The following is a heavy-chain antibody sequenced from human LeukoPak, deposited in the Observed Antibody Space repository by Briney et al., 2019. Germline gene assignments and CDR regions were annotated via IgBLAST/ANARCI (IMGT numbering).Heavy chain of an antibody. CDR2: VSGSGATT. Sequence: GGSLRLSCAASGFTFSSSAMSWVRQAPGKGLEWVSTVSGSGATTYYADSVKGRFTISRDNSKNTLYLQVNSLRAEGTAVYYCAKDGECSSTSCSLDYWGRGTLVTVSS. J-gene: IGHJ4*02. CDR3: AKDGECSSTSCSLDY. D-gene: IGHD2-2*01. CDR1: GFTFSSSA. V-gene: IGHV3-23*01.